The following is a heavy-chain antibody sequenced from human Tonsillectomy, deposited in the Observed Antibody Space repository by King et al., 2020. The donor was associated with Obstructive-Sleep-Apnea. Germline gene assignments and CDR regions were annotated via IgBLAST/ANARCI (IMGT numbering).Heavy chain of an antibody. D-gene: IGHD2-21*01. J-gene: IGHJ4*02. V-gene: IGHV4-39*07. CDR3: ARGPSLGEETDY. CDR2: IYFSGST. CDR1: VGSISTSYY. Sequence: LQLQESGPGLVKPSETLSLSCTVYVGSISTSYYWPWFPKTPGKGLEWIGSIYFSGSTYYNPYLKSRATLSVDTPKNRFSLKLGSVTGADTAIYYCARGPSLGEETDYWGQGTLVTVSS.